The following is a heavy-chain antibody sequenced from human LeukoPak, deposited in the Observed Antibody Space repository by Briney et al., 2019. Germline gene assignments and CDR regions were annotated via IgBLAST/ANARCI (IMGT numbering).Heavy chain of an antibody. CDR2: IYYSGST. Sequence: PSETLSLTCTVSGGSISSYYWSWIRQPPGKGLEWIGYIYYSGSTNYNPSLKSRVTISVDTSKNQFSLKLSSVTAADTAVYYCERGYYYDSSGSYYFDYWGQGTLVTVSS. J-gene: IGHJ4*02. CDR3: ERGYYYDSSGSYYFDY. D-gene: IGHD3-22*01. V-gene: IGHV4-59*01. CDR1: GGSISSYY.